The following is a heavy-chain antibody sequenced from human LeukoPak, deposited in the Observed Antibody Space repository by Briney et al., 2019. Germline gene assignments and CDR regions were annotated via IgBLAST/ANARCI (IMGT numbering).Heavy chain of an antibody. CDR3: ARSLEWELLLRAAAFDI. J-gene: IGHJ3*02. D-gene: IGHD1-26*01. CDR2: IYHSGST. Sequence: PSETLSLTCAVSGGSISSSNWWSWVRQPPGKGLEWIGEIYHSGSTNHNPSLKSRVTISVDKSKNQFSLKLSPVTAADTAVYYCARSLEWELLLRAAAFDIWGQGTMVTVSS. CDR1: GGSISSSNW. V-gene: IGHV4-4*02.